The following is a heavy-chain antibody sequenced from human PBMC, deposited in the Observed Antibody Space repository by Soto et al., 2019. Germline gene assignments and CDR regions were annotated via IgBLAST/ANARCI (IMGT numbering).Heavy chain of an antibody. Sequence: EVQLLESGGDLVQPGGSLRLSCAASGFTFSSYAMSWVRQAPGKGLEWVSTISGRGDDTYYTDSVKGRFTISRDNSKNTLYVHMNSLRAEDTAVYYCARAQPTYSSSYFDYWDQGTLVTVSS. CDR2: ISGRGDDT. V-gene: IGHV3-23*01. CDR3: ARAQPTYSSSYFDY. CDR1: GFTFSSYA. D-gene: IGHD3-22*01. J-gene: IGHJ4*02.